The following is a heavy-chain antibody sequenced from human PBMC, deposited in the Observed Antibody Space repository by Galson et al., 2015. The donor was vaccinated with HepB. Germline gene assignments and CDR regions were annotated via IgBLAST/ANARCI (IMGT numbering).Heavy chain of an antibody. CDR2: IKSKTDGGTT. CDR3: TTAPWELHAFDI. J-gene: IGHJ3*02. V-gene: IGHV3-15*07. D-gene: IGHD1-26*01. CDR1: GFTFSNAW. Sequence: SLRLSCAASGFTFSNAWMNWVCQAPGKGLEWVGRIKSKTDGGTTDYAAPVKGRFTISRDDSKNTLYLQMNSLKTEDTAVYYCTTAPWELHAFDIWGQGTMVTVSS.